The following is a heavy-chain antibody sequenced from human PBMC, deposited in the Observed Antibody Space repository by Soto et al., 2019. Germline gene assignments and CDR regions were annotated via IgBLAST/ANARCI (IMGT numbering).Heavy chain of an antibody. CDR3: ARDSLDSSGNFMRHPDAFDV. V-gene: IGHV4-31*03. CDR1: GGSINSDGYY. D-gene: IGHD3-22*01. Sequence: QVQLQESGPGLVKPSQTLSLTCTVSGGSINSDGYYWSWIRQQTGKGLEWLGYIHYSGNTYYNPSLKNRITISKDTSKNQFSLQLSSVTVADTAVYFCARDSLDSSGNFMRHPDAFDVWGQGTGVAVSS. J-gene: IGHJ3*01. CDR2: IHYSGNT.